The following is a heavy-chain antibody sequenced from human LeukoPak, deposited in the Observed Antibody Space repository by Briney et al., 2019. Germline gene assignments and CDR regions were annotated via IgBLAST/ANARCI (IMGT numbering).Heavy chain of an antibody. CDR3: ARRNVGVSARAYDL. CDR2: IHPADSDT. D-gene: IGHD5/OR15-5a*01. J-gene: IGHJ4*02. CDR1: GFSFTGYW. V-gene: IGHV5-51*01. Sequence: GESLKISCKGSGFSFTGYWIGWVRQMPGKGLEWMGIIHPADSDTRYSPSFQGQVTMSADKSISPVYLQWSSLKASDTAMYYCARRNVGVSARAYDLWGQGTLVTVSS.